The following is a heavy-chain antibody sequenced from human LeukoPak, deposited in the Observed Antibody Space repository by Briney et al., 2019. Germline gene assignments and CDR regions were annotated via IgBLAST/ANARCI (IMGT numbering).Heavy chain of an antibody. J-gene: IGHJ4*02. CDR2: IRSKAYSWTT. D-gene: IGHD3-3*01. Sequence: PGGSLRLSCTASGFTFGNYAMSWVRQAPGKGLEWVGFIRSKAYSWTTEYAASVIGRFTISRDDSKSIAYLQMNSLQTEDTAVEYCTRGSARRVDYWGQANLPTVPS. CDR1: GFTFGNYA. V-gene: IGHV3-49*04. CDR3: TRGSARRVDY.